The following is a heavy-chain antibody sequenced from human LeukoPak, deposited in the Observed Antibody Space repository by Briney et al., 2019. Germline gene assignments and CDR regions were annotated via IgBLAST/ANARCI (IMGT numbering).Heavy chain of an antibody. CDR1: GFTFSTYG. V-gene: IGHV3-30*03. Sequence: RPGGSLRLSCAASGFTFSTYGMHWVRQAPGKGLEWVAVISYDGSNKYYADSVKGRFTISRDNSKNTLYVQMNSLRAEDTAVYYCAREGRAAAGLDHWGQGTLVTVSS. J-gene: IGHJ4*02. CDR2: ISYDGSNK. CDR3: AREGRAAAGLDH. D-gene: IGHD6-13*01.